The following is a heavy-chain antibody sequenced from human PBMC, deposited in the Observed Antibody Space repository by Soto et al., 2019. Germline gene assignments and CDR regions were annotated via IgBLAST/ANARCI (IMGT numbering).Heavy chain of an antibody. Sequence: EVELVESGGGLVKPGGSLRLSCAASGFTFSSFSMNWVRQAPGKGLEWVSSISSSSNYIHYADSVEGRFTVSRDNAKNSLYLQMNGLRAEDTAVYYCSREDSSSAWGQGTLVTVSS. D-gene: IGHD6-6*01. CDR2: ISSSSNYI. J-gene: IGHJ5*02. V-gene: IGHV3-21*06. CDR1: GFTFSSFS. CDR3: SREDSSSA.